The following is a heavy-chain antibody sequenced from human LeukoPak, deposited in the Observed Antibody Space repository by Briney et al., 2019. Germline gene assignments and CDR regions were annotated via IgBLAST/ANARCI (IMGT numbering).Heavy chain of an antibody. CDR2: IGGDGRGK. V-gene: IGHV3-23*01. J-gene: IGHJ4*02. Sequence: GGSLRLSCAASGFTFSDYAVTWVRQAPGEGLEWVSAIGGDGRGKDYADSVKGRFIISRDNSKSTVFLQMNSLRAEDTALYYCARRVGGTPDYWGLGTLVTVSS. CDR1: GFTFSDYA. D-gene: IGHD1-26*01. CDR3: ARRVGGTPDY.